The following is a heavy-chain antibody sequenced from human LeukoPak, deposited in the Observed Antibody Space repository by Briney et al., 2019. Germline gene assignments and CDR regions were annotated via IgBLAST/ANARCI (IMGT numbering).Heavy chain of an antibody. V-gene: IGHV3-30*04. J-gene: IGHJ4*02. CDR1: GFTFSSYA. D-gene: IGHD6-19*01. CDR2: ISYDGSNK. CDR3: ARDEWLVPDY. Sequence: GGSLRLSCAASGFTFSSYAMHWVRQAPGKGLEWVAVISYDGSNKYYADSVKGRFTISRDNSKNTLYLQMNSLRAEDTAVYYCARDEWLVPDYWGQGTLVTVSS.